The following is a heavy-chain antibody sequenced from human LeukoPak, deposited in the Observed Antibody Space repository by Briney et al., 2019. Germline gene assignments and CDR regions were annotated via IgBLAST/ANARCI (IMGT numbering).Heavy chain of an antibody. V-gene: IGHV1-69*05. J-gene: IGHJ4*02. D-gene: IGHD2-2*01. Sequence: EASVKVSCKASGGTFSSYAISWVQQAPGQGLGWMGGIIPIFGTANYAQKFQGRVTITTDESTSTAYMELSSLRSEDTAVYYCALLSDCIGYCSRPDYWGQGTLVTVSS. CDR2: IIPIFGTA. CDR1: GGTFSSYA. CDR3: ALLSDCIGYCSRPDY.